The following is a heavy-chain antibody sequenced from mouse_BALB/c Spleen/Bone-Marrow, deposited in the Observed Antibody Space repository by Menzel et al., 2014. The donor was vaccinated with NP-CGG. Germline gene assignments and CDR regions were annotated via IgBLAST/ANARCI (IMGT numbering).Heavy chain of an antibody. CDR3: TRLSLLRGYFDY. Sequence: QVQLKQSGAELVKPGTSVKLSCKASGYTFTSHYIYWVKQRPGQGLKWIGEINPNNGGTNFNEKFKSKATLTVDKSSSTAYMQLSSLTSEDSAVYDCTRLSLLRGYFDYWGQGTTLTVSS. CDR1: GYTFTSHY. CDR2: INPNNGGT. D-gene: IGHD1-2*01. J-gene: IGHJ2*01. V-gene: IGHV1S81*02.